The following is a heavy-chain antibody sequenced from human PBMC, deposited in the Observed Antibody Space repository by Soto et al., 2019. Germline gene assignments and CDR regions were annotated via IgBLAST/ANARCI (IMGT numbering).Heavy chain of an antibody. CDR1: DFAFNTFG. CDR2: ISGSGGST. CDR3: AKDTVVAASYYYYMDV. D-gene: IGHD2-15*01. Sequence: VLLVESGGGVVQPGRSLRLSCVASDFAFNTFGMHWVRQAPGKGLEWVSAISGSGGSTYYADSVKGRFTISRDNSKNTLYLQMNSLRAEDTAVYYCAKDTVVAASYYYYMDVWGKGTTVTVSS. V-gene: IGHV3-23*04. J-gene: IGHJ6*03.